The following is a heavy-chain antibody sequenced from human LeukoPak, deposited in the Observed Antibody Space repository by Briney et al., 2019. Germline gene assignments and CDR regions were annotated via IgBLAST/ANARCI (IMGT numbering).Heavy chain of an antibody. Sequence: SETLSLTCAVSGGSIGTYYWSWIRQPPGKGLEWIGYVYYSGSTNYNNSLKSRVTISVDTSKNQFSLKLRSVTAADTAVYYCARHIQGMSDERLFEYWGQGTLVTVSS. J-gene: IGHJ4*02. CDR2: VYYSGST. D-gene: IGHD1-1*01. CDR3: ARHIQGMSDERLFEY. CDR1: GGSIGTYY. V-gene: IGHV4-59*08.